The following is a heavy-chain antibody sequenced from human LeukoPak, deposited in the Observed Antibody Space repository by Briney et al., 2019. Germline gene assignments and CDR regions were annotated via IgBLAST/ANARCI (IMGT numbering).Heavy chain of an antibody. V-gene: IGHV4-59*01. CDR3: ARGSGYGTSYFYYGVDV. J-gene: IGHJ6*02. CDR1: GGSISSYY. D-gene: IGHD5-12*01. CDR2: IYYSGST. Sequence: PSETLSLTCTVSGGSISSYYWNWIRQPPGKGLEWIGYIYYSGSTNYNPSLKSRVTISVDSSKNQFSLKLSSVTAADTAVYYCARGSGYGTSYFYYGVDVWGQGTLVTVSS.